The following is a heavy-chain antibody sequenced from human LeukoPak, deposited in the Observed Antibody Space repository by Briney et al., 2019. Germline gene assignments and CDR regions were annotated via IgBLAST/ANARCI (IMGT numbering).Heavy chain of an antibody. Sequence: PGGSLRLSCAASGFTFSSYKMNWVRQAPGKGLEWVSYISSSGSTIYYADSVKGRFTISRDNAKNSLYLQMNSLRAEDTAVYYCAREIIGSSSLPDYWGQGTLVTVSS. CDR3: AREIIGSSSLPDY. D-gene: IGHD6-6*01. V-gene: IGHV3-48*03. J-gene: IGHJ4*02. CDR2: ISSSGSTI. CDR1: GFTFSSYK.